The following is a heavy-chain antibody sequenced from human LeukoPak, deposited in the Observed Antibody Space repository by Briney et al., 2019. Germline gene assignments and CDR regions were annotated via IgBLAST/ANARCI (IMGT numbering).Heavy chain of an antibody. CDR1: GFTFSSYS. CDR3: AREGRTIFGVNDAFDI. D-gene: IGHD3-3*01. J-gene: IGHJ3*02. Sequence: GGSLRLSCAASGFTFSSYSMNWVRQAPGKGLEWVPSISSSSSYIYYADSVKGRFTISRDNAKNSLYLQMNSLRAEDTAVYYCAREGRTIFGVNDAFDIWGQGTMVTVSS. CDR2: ISSSSSYI. V-gene: IGHV3-21*01.